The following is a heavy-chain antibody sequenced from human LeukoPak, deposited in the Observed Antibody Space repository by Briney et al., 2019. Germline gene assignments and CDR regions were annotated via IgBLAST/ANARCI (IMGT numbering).Heavy chain of an antibody. CDR1: GGSISSYY. V-gene: IGHV4-4*07. J-gene: IGHJ5*02. D-gene: IGHD3-9*01. CDR3: ARWDDILTGYDP. Sequence: KSSETLSLTCTVSGGSISSYYWNWIRQPAGKGLEWIGRIYTSGSTNYNPSLKSRVTISVDTSKNQFSLKLSSVTAADTAVYYCARWDDILTGYDPWGQGTLVTVPS. CDR2: IYTSGST.